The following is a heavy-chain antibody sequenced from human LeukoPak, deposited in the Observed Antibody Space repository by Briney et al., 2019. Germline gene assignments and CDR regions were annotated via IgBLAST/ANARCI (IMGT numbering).Heavy chain of an antibody. Sequence: PSGTLSLTCGVSGGSISTTNWWSWVRQPPGKGLEWIGEVHLNGATNYNPSLESRVSMSIDKSKNQLSLKLSSVTAADTATYYCTRESGAFSPFGFWGQGTLVTVSS. CDR3: TRESGAFSPFGF. V-gene: IGHV4-4*02. D-gene: IGHD1-26*01. CDR1: GGSISTTNW. J-gene: IGHJ4*02. CDR2: VHLNGAT.